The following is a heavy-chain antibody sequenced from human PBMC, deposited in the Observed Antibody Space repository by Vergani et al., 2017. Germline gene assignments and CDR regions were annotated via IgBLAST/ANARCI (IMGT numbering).Heavy chain of an antibody. V-gene: IGHV3-30*02. Sequence: VQLLEPGGGLLQPGGSLRLSCATSGSTLSNYDMQWIRQGPGKGMEFVAFIQFDGSNQYYADSVKGRFTRSRDFSKNTLYLQMNSLGTVDTATYYCAKHFRGWGIDYWGQGTQVIVSS. J-gene: IGHJ4*02. D-gene: IGHD3-16*01. CDR2: IQFDGSNQ. CDR3: AKHFRGWGIDY. CDR1: GSTLSNYD.